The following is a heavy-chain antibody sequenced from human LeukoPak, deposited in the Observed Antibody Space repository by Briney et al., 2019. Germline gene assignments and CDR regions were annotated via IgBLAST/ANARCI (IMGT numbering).Heavy chain of an antibody. Sequence: GESLKISCKGSGYIFTNYWIGWVRQMPGKGLEWMGIIYPGDSNTRYSPSFQGQVTISADESISTAYLQWSSLKASDTAMYYCARLGYCTITSRYANFDFWGQGTLVTVSS. J-gene: IGHJ4*02. CDR3: ARLGYCTITSRYANFDF. D-gene: IGHD2-2*01. CDR1: GYIFTNYW. CDR2: IYPGDSNT. V-gene: IGHV5-51*01.